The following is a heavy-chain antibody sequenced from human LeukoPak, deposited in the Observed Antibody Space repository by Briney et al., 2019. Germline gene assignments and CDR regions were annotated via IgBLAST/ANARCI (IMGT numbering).Heavy chain of an antibody. CDR3: ARSPITIAVAGAADGMDV. D-gene: IGHD6-19*01. Sequence: GESLQISCKGSGSIFTSYWIGWVRQLPGKGLEWMGIIYPGDSDTRYSPSFQGQVTISADKSISTAYLQWSSLKASDTAMYYCARSPITIAVAGAADGMDVWGQGTTVTVSS. J-gene: IGHJ6*02. V-gene: IGHV5-51*01. CDR1: GSIFTSYW. CDR2: IYPGDSDT.